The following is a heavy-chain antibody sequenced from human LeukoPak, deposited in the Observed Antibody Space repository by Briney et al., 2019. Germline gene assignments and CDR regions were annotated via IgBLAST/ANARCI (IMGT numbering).Heavy chain of an antibody. CDR1: GGSISSYY. Sequence: SETLSLTCTVSGGSISSYYWSWIRQPPGKGLEWIGYIYYSGSTYYNPSLKSRVTISVDTSKNQFSLKLSSVTAADTAVYYCARPGAFDIWGQGTMVTVSS. CDR3: ARPGAFDI. V-gene: IGHV4-59*12. J-gene: IGHJ3*02. CDR2: IYYSGST.